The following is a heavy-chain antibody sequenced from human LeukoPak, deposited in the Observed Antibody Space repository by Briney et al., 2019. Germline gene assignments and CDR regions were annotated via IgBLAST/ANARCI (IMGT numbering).Heavy chain of an antibody. J-gene: IGHJ4*02. V-gene: IGHV3-7*01. Sequence: PGGSLRLSCAASGFTFSSYWMSWVRQALGKGLEWVANIKQDGSEKYYVDSVKGRFTISRDNAKNSLYLQMNSLRAEDTAVYYCARAWIQLWFEGATVGLLDYWGQGTLVTVSS. CDR2: IKQDGSEK. D-gene: IGHD5-18*01. CDR1: GFTFSSYW. CDR3: ARAWIQLWFEGATVGLLDY.